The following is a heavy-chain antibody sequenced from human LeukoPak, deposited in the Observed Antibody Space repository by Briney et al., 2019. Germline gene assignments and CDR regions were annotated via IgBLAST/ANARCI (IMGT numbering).Heavy chain of an antibody. J-gene: IGHJ5*02. V-gene: IGHV3-43*02. D-gene: IGHD3-10*01. CDR1: GFTFSSYW. CDR2: ISGDGGST. CDR3: AKDRFNYYGSGSYYSP. Sequence: GSLRLSCAASGFTFSSYWMSWVRQAPGKGLEWVSLISGDGGSTYYADSVKGRFTISRDNSKNSLYLQMNSLRTEDTALYYCAKDRFNYYGSGSYYSPWGQGTLVTVSS.